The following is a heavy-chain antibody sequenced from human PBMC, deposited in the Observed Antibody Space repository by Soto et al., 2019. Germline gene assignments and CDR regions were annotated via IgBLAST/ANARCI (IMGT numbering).Heavy chain of an antibody. V-gene: IGHV1-18*01. Sequence: QVHLVQSGAEVKKPGASVKVSCKGSGYAFTTYGITWVRQAPGQGLEWMGWISAHNGNTNYAQKLQGRVTVTRDTSTSPAYMELSSLRSADTAVYYCARGRYGDYWGQGALVTVSS. J-gene: IGHJ4*02. CDR2: ISAHNGNT. CDR1: GYAFTTYG. D-gene: IGHD1-1*01. CDR3: ARGRYGDY.